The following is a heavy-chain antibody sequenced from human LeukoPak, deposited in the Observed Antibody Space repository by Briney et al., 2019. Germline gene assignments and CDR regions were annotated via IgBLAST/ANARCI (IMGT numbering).Heavy chain of an antibody. Sequence: PSETLSLTCTVSGDSISSSIYYWGWIRQPPGKGLEWIGSIYYSGSTYYNPSVKTRVTISGDTSRNQFSLNLSSVTAADTAVYYCAIYYDSRGYPPGTIGIWGQGTMVTVSA. V-gene: IGHV4-39*01. J-gene: IGHJ3*02. CDR3: AIYYDSRGYPPGTIGI. CDR2: IYYSGST. CDR1: GDSISSSIYY. D-gene: IGHD3-22*01.